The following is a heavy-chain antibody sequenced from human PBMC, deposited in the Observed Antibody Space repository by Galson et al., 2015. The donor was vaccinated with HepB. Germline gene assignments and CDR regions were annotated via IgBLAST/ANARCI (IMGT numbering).Heavy chain of an antibody. Sequence: ATLSLTCTVSGGSISSSSYYWGWIRQPPGKGLEWIGSIYYSGSTYYNPSLKSRVTISVDTSKNQFSLKLSSVTAADTAVYYGARHSGYCSGGSCYQFDNWFDPWGQGTLVTVSS. CDR3: ARHSGYCSGGSCYQFDNWFDP. CDR1: GGSISSSSYY. V-gene: IGHV4-39*01. CDR2: IYYSGST. J-gene: IGHJ5*02. D-gene: IGHD2-15*01.